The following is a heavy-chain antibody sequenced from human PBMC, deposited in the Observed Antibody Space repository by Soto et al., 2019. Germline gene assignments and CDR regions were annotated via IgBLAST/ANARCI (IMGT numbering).Heavy chain of an antibody. CDR3: ARVEAGAFDI. J-gene: IGHJ3*02. CDR2: IYHSVST. V-gene: IGHV4-30-2*01. CDR1: GGSISSGGYS. Sequence: QLQLQESGSGLVKPSQTLSLTCAVSGGSISSGGYSWSWIRQPPGKGLEWIGYIYHSVSTYYNPSLKSRVPISVDRSKNQFSLKLRSVTAADTAGYYCARVEAGAFDIWGQGTMVTVSS. D-gene: IGHD6-25*01.